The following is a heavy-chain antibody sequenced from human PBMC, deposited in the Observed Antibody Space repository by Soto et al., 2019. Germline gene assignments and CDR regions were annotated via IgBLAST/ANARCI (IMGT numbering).Heavy chain of an antibody. CDR2: INPSGGST. CDR3: ALLVTKAGFDP. V-gene: IGHV1-46*03. Sequence: GASVKVSCKASGCTFTSYYMHWVRQAPGQGLEWMGIINPSGGSTSYAQKFQGRVTMTRDTSTSTVYMELSSLRSEDTAVYYCALLVTKAGFDPWGQGTLVTVSS. D-gene: IGHD3-9*01. J-gene: IGHJ5*02. CDR1: GCTFTSYY.